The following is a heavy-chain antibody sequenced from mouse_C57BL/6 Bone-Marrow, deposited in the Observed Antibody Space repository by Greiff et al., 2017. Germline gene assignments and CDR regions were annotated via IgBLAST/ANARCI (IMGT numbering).Heavy chain of an antibody. V-gene: IGHV1-74*01. Sequence: QVQLQQPGAELVKPGASVKVSCKASGYTFTSYWMHWVKQRPGQGLEWIGRIHPSDSDTNYNQKFKGKDTLTVDKSSSTAYMQLSSLTSEDSAVYYCAICYDYDGGGYYFDYWGQGTTLTVSS. D-gene: IGHD2-4*01. CDR1: GYTFTSYW. J-gene: IGHJ2*01. CDR2: IHPSDSDT. CDR3: AICYDYDGGGYYFDY.